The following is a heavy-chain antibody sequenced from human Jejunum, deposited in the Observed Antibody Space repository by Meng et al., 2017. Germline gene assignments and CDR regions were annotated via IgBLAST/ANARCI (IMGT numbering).Heavy chain of an antibody. V-gene: IGHV4-30-4*08. D-gene: IGHD2-2*01. CDR2: MDYRGST. CDR1: GDSISSGAYY. CDR3: ARGELLWDY. J-gene: IGHJ4*02. Sequence: QVQLQESGPGLVKPSQTLSLTCTVSGDSISSGAYYWSWIRQPPGKGLEWIGYMDYRGSTFYNPSLKSRVTISVDTSKNQFSLKLSSVTAADTAVYFCARGELLWDYWGQGTLVTVSS.